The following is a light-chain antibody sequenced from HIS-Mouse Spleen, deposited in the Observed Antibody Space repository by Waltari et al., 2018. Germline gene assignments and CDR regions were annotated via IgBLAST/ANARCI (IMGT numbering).Light chain of an antibody. J-gene: IGLJ2*01. V-gene: IGLV2-23*01. CDR2: EGS. Sequence: QSALTQPASVSGSPGQSITISCTGTSSDVGSYNLVSWYQQHPGKAPKRMIYEGSKRPSVVSNRFSGSKSGNTASLTISGLQAEDEADYYCCSYAGSVVFGGGTKLTVL. CDR1: SSDVGSYNL. CDR3: CSYAGSVV.